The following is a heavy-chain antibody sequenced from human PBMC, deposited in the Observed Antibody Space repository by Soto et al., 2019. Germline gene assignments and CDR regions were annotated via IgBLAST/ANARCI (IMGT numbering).Heavy chain of an antibody. CDR1: GFSLSTSGVG. V-gene: IGHV2-5*02. CDR2: LYWDDAK. CDR3: AHRAVTIFGQYYFDY. D-gene: IGHD3-9*01. J-gene: IGHJ4*02. Sequence: QITLKESGPSLVQPTQTLTLTCTFSGFSLSTSGVGVGRIRQPPGKALDWLALLYWDDAKRHSPSLKSMLNSTNDTPKTHVVLTTTNMSPVHTATYYCAHRAVTIFGQYYFDYGGKGTQVTVCS.